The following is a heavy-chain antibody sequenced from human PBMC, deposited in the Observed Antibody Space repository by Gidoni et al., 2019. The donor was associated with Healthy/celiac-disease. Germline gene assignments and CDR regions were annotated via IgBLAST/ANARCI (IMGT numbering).Heavy chain of an antibody. D-gene: IGHD1-7*01. CDR3: ARDANWNYDSY. J-gene: IGHJ4*02. V-gene: IGHV3-48*01. Sequence: EVQLVESGGGLVQPGGSLRLSCAASGFTFSSYSMNWVRQAPGKGLEWVSYISSSSSTIYYADSGKGRFTISRDNAKNSLYLQMNSLRAEDTAVYYCARDANWNYDSYWGQGTLVTVSS. CDR1: GFTFSSYS. CDR2: ISSSSSTI.